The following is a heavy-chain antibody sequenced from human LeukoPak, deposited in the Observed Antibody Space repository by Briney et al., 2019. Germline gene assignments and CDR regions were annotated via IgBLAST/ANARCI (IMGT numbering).Heavy chain of an antibody. CDR1: GFTFSSYA. J-gene: IGHJ4*02. V-gene: IGHV3-23*01. CDR3: AKVPSYYYDSSGYYYFDY. Sequence: GGSLRLSCAASGFTFSSYAMSWVRQAPGKGREWVSVISGSGTATYYTDSVKGRFTISRDNSKNTLYLQMNSMRAADTAVYYCAKVPSYYYDSSGYYYFDYWGQGTLVTVSS. D-gene: IGHD3-22*01. CDR2: ISGSGTAT.